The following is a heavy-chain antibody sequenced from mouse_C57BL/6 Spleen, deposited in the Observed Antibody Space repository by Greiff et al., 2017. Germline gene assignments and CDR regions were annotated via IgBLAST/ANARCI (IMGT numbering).Heavy chain of an antibody. Sequence: QVQLQQSGAELVRPGASVTLSCKASGYTFTDYEMHWVKQTPVHGLEWIGAIDPETGGTAYNQKFKGKAILTADKSSSTAYMELRSLTSVDSAFYYCTAHYGTYYFDYGGQGTTLTVSS. V-gene: IGHV1-15*01. CDR3: TAHYGTYYFDY. CDR1: GYTFTDYE. D-gene: IGHD1-1*01. J-gene: IGHJ2*01. CDR2: IDPETGGT.